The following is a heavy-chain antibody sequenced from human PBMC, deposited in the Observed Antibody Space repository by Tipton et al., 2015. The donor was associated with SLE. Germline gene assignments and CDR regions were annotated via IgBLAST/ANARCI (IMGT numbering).Heavy chain of an antibody. Sequence: TLSLTCTVSGGSISSSSYYWGWIRQPPGKGLEWIGSIYDSGSTYYNPSLKSRVTISVDTSKNQFSLKLSSVTAADTAVYYCARVVVSDAFDIWGQGTMVTVSS. D-gene: IGHD3-22*01. V-gene: IGHV4-39*01. CDR3: ARVVVSDAFDI. CDR2: IYDSGST. J-gene: IGHJ3*02. CDR1: GGSISSSSYY.